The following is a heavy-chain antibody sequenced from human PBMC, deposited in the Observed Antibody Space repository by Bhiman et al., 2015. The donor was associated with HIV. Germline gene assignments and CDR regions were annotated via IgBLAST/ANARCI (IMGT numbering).Heavy chain of an antibody. CDR3: ARGISYSTSVYFDY. Sequence: EVQLVESGGGLVKPGGSLRLSCAVSGFTFSAYNMNWVRQAPGKGLEWVSLISSTSAYIFYADSVKGRFTISRDNAKSSLFLQVNSLRAEDTALYYCARGISYSTSVYFDYWGQGSLVTVSS. CDR1: GFTFSAYN. D-gene: IGHD6-6*01. CDR2: ISSTSAYI. V-gene: IGHV3-21*04. J-gene: IGHJ4*02.